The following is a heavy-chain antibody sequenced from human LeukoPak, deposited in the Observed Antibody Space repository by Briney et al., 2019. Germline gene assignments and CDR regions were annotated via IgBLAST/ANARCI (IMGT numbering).Heavy chain of an antibody. CDR3: ARGWGFFDY. CDR1: GGSFSGYY. CDR2: INHSGST. V-gene: IGHV4-34*01. Sequence: SETLSLTCAVYGGSFSGYYWSWIRQPPGKGLEWIGEINHSGSTNYNPSLKSRVTISVDTSKNQFSLNLSSGTAADTAVYYCARGWGFFDYRGRGTLVTVSS. J-gene: IGHJ4*02. D-gene: IGHD7-27*01.